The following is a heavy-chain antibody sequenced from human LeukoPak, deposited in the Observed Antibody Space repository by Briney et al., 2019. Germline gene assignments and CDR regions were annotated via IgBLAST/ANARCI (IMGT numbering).Heavy chain of an antibody. Sequence: GGSLRLSCAASGFTFGSYAMSWFRQAPGKGLEWVSGISDIGRAYYAGSVKGRFIISRDNSKNMLYVKVNNLGAEDTAIYYCARERDSAFDSWGQGTLVTVFS. CDR3: ARERDSAFDS. D-gene: IGHD4-11*01. CDR1: GFTFGSYA. V-gene: IGHV3-23*01. CDR2: ISDIGRA. J-gene: IGHJ4*02.